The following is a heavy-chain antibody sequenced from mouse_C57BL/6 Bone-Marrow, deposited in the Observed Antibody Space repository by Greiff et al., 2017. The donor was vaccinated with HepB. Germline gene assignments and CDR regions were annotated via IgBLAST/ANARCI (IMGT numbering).Heavy chain of an antibody. J-gene: IGHJ2*01. CDR3: AVYCNYDY. CDR1: GYAFSSSW. V-gene: IGHV1-82*01. Sequence: VQLQQSGPELVKPGASVKISCKASGYAFSSSWMNWVKQRPGKGLEWIGRIYPGDGDTNYNGKFKGKATLTADKSSSTAYMQLSILTSEDSAVSFCAVYCNYDYWGQGTTLTVSS. CDR2: IYPGDGDT. D-gene: IGHD2-1*01.